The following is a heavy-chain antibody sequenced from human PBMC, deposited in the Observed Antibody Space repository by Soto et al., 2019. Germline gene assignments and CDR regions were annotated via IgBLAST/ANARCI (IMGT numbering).Heavy chain of an antibody. CDR3: ARDLTRQLAYWLDP. Sequence: GASVKVSCKASGFAFTGYYIHWLRQAPGQGPEWMGWINVNSGGTDYAQKFQGRVTMTRDTAISTAYMELRSLRSDDTAVYFCARDLTRQLAYWLDPWGQGTLVTVSS. CDR2: INVNSGGT. CDR1: GFAFTGYY. D-gene: IGHD6-6*01. V-gene: IGHV1-2*02. J-gene: IGHJ5*02.